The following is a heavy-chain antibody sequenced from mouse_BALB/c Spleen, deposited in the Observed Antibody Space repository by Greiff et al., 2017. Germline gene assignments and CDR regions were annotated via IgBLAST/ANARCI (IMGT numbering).Heavy chain of an antibody. CDR2: INSNGGST. V-gene: IGHV5-6-3*01. Sequence: EVKLEESGGGLVQPGGSLKLSCAASGFTFSSYGMSWVRQTPDKRLELVATINSNGGSTYYPDSVKGRFTISRDNAKNTLYLQMSSLKSEDTAMYYCASMVTTSFDYWGQGTTLTVSS. CDR3: ASMVTTSFDY. J-gene: IGHJ2*01. CDR1: GFTFSSYG. D-gene: IGHD2-1*01.